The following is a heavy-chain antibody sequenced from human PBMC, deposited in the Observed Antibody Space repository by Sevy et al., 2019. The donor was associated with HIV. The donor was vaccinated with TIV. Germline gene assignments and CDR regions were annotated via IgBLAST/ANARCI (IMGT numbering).Heavy chain of an antibody. CDR3: AGRYSGNYYGAFDI. D-gene: IGHD1-26*01. J-gene: IGHJ3*02. V-gene: IGHV3-53*01. CDR1: GFTVSSNY. CDR2: IYSGGST. Sequence: GGSLRLSCAASGFTVSSNYMSWVRQAPGKGLEWVSVIYSGGSTYYADSVKGRFTISRDNSKNTLYLQMNSLRAEDTAMYYCAGRYSGNYYGAFDIWGQGIMVTVSS.